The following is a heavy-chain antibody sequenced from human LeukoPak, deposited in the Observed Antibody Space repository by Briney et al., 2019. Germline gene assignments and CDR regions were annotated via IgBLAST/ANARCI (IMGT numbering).Heavy chain of an antibody. CDR1: GYTFTSYA. D-gene: IGHD1-26*01. CDR2: INTNTGNP. CDR3: ARDTTGYSGSYLENNFDY. J-gene: IGHJ4*02. V-gene: IGHV7-4-1*02. Sequence: GASVKVSCKASGYTFTSYAMNWVRQAPGQGLEWMGWINTNTGNPTYAQGFTGRFVFSLDTSVSTACLQISSLKAEDTAVYYCARDTTGYSGSYLENNFDYWGQGTLVTVSS.